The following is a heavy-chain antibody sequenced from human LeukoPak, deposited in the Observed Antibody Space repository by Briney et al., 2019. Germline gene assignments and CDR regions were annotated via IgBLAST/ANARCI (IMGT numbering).Heavy chain of an antibody. J-gene: IGHJ4*02. CDR1: GYTFTSYY. CDR3: ARGGQNDYGDQGYFDY. Sequence: ASVKVSCKASGYTFTSYYMHWVRQAPGQGLEWMGIINPSGDSTSYAQKFQGRVTMTRDTSTSTVYMELSSLRSEDTAVYYCARGGQNDYGDQGYFDYWGQGTLVTVSS. CDR2: INPSGDST. V-gene: IGHV1-46*03. D-gene: IGHD4-17*01.